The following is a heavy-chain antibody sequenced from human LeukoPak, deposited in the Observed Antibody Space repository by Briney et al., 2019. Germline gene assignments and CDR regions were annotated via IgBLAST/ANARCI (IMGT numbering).Heavy chain of an antibody. CDR1: GYTFTSYG. CDR2: ISAYNGNT. V-gene: IGHV1-18*01. CDR3: ARTIRKDSSGRYFDY. Sequence: ASVKVSCKASGYTFTSYGISWVRQAPGQGLEWMGRISAYNGNTNYAQKLQGRVTMTTDTSTSTAYMELRSLRSDDTAVYYCARTIRKDSSGRYFDYWGQGTLITVSS. J-gene: IGHJ4*02. D-gene: IGHD6-19*01.